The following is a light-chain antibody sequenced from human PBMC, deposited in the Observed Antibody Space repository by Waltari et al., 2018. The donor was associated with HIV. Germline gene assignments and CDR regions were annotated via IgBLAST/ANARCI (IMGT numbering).Light chain of an antibody. Sequence: EIVLTQSPATVSLFPGERATLSCRASQPISDYLAWYQQKPGQAPRLLIYDASNRATGIPARFSGSGSGTDFTLTISSLEPGDFAVYYCQQRTGWPLTFGGGTKVDLK. CDR1: QPISDY. J-gene: IGKJ4*01. V-gene: IGKV3-11*01. CDR2: DAS. CDR3: QQRTGWPLT.